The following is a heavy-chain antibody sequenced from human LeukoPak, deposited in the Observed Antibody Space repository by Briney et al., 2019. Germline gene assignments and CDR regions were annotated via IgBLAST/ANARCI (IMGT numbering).Heavy chain of an antibody. Sequence: SETLSLTCTVSGGSISSYYWSWIRQPAGKGLEWIGRIHTSGGTNYNPSLKSRVTISVDTSKNQFSLKLSSVTAADTAVYYCARGVFRSYYYDSSGYHYWGQGTLVTVSS. CDR2: IHTSGGT. V-gene: IGHV4-4*07. CDR3: ARGVFRSYYYDSSGYHY. J-gene: IGHJ4*02. D-gene: IGHD3-22*01. CDR1: GGSISSYY.